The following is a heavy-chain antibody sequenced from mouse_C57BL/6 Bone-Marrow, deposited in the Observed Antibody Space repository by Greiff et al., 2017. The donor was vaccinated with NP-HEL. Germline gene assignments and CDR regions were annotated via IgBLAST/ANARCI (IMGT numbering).Heavy chain of an antibody. Sequence: EVKVVESGGGLVKPGGSLKLSCAASGFTFSSYAMSWVRQTPEKRLEWVATISDCGSYTYYPDNVKGRFTISIDNAKNSLYLQMSQLKSEDTAVDYCARIGGSPCYWDFDVWGTGTTVTVSS. J-gene: IGHJ1*03. CDR2: ISDCGSYT. V-gene: IGHV5-4*03. D-gene: IGHD6-2*01. CDR1: GFTFSSYA. CDR3: ARIGGSPCYWDFDV.